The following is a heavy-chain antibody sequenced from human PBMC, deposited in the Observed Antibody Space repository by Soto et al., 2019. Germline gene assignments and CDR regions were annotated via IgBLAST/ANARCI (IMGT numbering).Heavy chain of an antibody. CDR1: GYTFTSYY. CDR3: ARKDSGMDV. Sequence: ASVKVSCKASGYTFTSYYIHWVRQAPGQGLEWMGIINPSGGSTNYAQKFQGRVTMTRDTSTSTVYMELSSLRSDDTAVYYCARKDSGMDVWGQGTTVTVSS. CDR2: INPSGGST. J-gene: IGHJ6*02. V-gene: IGHV1-46*03.